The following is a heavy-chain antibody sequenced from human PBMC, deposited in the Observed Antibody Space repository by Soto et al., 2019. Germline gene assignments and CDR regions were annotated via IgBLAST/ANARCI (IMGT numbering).Heavy chain of an antibody. V-gene: IGHV5-51*01. CDR3: ARRVAVAGTTRGFASYYCDY. J-gene: IGHJ4*02. CDR2: IYPGDSDT. D-gene: IGHD6-19*01. Sequence: EVQLVQSGAEVKKPGESLKISCKGSGYSFTSYWIGWVRQMPGKGLEWMGIIYPGDSDTRYSPSFQGQVTISADKSISTAYLQWSSLKASDTAMYYCARRVAVAGTTRGFASYYCDYWGQGTLVTVSS. CDR1: GYSFTSYW.